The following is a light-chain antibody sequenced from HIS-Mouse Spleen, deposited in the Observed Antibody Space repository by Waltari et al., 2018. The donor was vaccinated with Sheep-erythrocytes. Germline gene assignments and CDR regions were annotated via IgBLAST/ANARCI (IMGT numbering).Light chain of an antibody. V-gene: IGLV2-18*01. J-gene: IGLJ2*01. CDR3: SLYTSSSTLV. Sequence: QSALTQPPSVSGSPGQSVTISCTGTSSDVGSYNRVSWYQQPPGTAPKLMIYEVSNRPSGVPDRFSGSKSGKTASLTISGLQAEDEADYYCSLYTSSSTLVFGGGTKLTVL. CDR1: SSDVGSYNR. CDR2: EVS.